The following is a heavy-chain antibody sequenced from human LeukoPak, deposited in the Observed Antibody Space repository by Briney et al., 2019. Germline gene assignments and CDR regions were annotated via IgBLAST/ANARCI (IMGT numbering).Heavy chain of an antibody. Sequence: GSLRLSCAASGFTFSDYYMSWIRQPPGKGLGWIGSIYYSGTTYYNPSPKSRVTISVDTSKDQFSLRLSSVTAADTAVYYCATNAGHCSSTSCSWFDPWGQGTLVTVSS. D-gene: IGHD2-2*01. CDR3: ATNAGHCSSTSCSWFDP. V-gene: IGHV4-38-2*01. CDR1: GFTFSDYY. J-gene: IGHJ5*02. CDR2: IYYSGTT.